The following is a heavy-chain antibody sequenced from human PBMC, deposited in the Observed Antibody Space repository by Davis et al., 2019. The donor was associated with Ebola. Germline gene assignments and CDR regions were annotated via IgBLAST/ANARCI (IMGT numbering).Heavy chain of an antibody. CDR3: ARSRGIAARRFDY. CDR2: INHSGST. V-gene: IGHV4-34*01. CDR1: GGSFSGYY. Sequence: MPGGPLRLSCAVYGGSFSGYYWSWIRQPPGRGLEWIGEINHSGSTNYNPPLKSRVTISVDTSKNQFSLNLSYVTAADTAVYYCARSRGIAARRFDYWGQGTLVTVSS. J-gene: IGHJ4*02. D-gene: IGHD6-6*01.